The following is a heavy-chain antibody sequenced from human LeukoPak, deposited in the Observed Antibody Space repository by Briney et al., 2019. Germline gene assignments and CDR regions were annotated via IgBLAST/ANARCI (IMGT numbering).Heavy chain of an antibody. D-gene: IGHD2-2*01. J-gene: IGHJ5*01. CDR1: GFTFNNYA. Sequence: SGGSLRLSCAASGFTFNNYAMSWVRQAPGTGLEWVSAISASGGTTYYADSVKGRFTISRDNSENTLFLQMNSLRAEDTAVYYCAKEPREYCSSTSCPNWFDSWGQGTLVTVSS. V-gene: IGHV3-23*01. CDR3: AKEPREYCSSTSCPNWFDS. CDR2: ISASGGTT.